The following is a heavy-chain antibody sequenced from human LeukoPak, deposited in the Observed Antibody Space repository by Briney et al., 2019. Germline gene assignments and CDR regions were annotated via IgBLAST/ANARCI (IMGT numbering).Heavy chain of an antibody. J-gene: IGHJ3*02. D-gene: IGHD2-8*01. Sequence: PGGSLRLSCAASGFSDSSNHMSWVRQAPGKGPEWVSVMYSGGNRHYADSVKGRFTFSRDTPKSTWFLQMDSLRGEDTAVYYCVRDIGVFDIWGQGAKVTVSS. CDR3: VRDIGVFDI. V-gene: IGHV3-66*01. CDR2: MYSGGNR. CDR1: GFSDSSNH.